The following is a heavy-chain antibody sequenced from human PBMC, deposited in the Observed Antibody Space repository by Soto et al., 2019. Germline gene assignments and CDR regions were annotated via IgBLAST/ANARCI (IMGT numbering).Heavy chain of an antibody. CDR2: TYYRSKWYY. D-gene: IGHD6-19*01. CDR3: ARDAVAGTSDAFDI. CDR1: GDSVSSNSAG. J-gene: IGHJ3*02. Sequence: SQTLSLTCAISGDSVSSNSAGWNWIRQSPSRGLEWLGRTYYRSKWYYEYAVSVKGRIIINPDTSKNQVSLQLSSVTPEDTAMYYCARDAVAGTSDAFDIWGQGTMVTVSS. V-gene: IGHV6-1*01.